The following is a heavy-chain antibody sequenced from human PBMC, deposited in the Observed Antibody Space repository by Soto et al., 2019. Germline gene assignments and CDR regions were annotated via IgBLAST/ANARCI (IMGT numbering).Heavy chain of an antibody. V-gene: IGHV2-5*02. D-gene: IGHD7-27*01. J-gene: IGHJ4*02. Sequence: QITLKESGPTLVKPTQTLTLTCTFSGFSLSTSGVGVGWIRQPPGKALEWLALIYWDDDKRYSPSLKSRLTIPQDTPKNQVVLTMTNMDPVDTATYYCAHSLIPNWGSRGAFDYWGQGTLVTVSS. CDR1: GFSLSTSGVG. CDR2: IYWDDDK. CDR3: AHSLIPNWGSRGAFDY.